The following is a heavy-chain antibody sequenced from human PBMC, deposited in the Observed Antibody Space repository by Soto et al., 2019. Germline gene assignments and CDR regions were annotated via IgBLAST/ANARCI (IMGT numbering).Heavy chain of an antibody. D-gene: IGHD3-10*01. CDR1: GYTFTSYG. V-gene: IGHV1-18*01. J-gene: IGHJ6*02. CDR3: ARSRLGPGPGNYYGMDV. CDR2: ISAYNGNT. Sequence: VKVSCKASGYTFTSYGISWVRQAPGQGLEWMGWISAYNGNTNYAQKLQGRVTMTTDTSTSTAYMELRSLRSDDTAVYYCARSRLGPGPGNYYGMDVWGQGTTVTVSS.